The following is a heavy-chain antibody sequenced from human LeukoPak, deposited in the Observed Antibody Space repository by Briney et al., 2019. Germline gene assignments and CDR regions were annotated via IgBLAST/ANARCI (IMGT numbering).Heavy chain of an antibody. CDR3: ARDPGSSGWYYWYFDL. Sequence: SETLSLTCAVSGGSISSFHWSWIRQPAGKGLEWIGRIYTSGITNYNPSLKSRVAMSVDTSKNQFSLKLSSVTAADTAVYYCARDPGSSGWYYWYFDLWGRGTLVTVPS. V-gene: IGHV4-4*07. D-gene: IGHD6-19*01. CDR2: IYTSGIT. J-gene: IGHJ2*01. CDR1: GGSISSFH.